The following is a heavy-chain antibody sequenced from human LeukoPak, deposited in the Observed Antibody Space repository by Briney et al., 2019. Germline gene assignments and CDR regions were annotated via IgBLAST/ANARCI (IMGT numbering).Heavy chain of an antibody. Sequence: SETLSLTCAVSGGSISSTNWWSWVRQPPGKGLEWIGEISHGGSTNYNPSLKSRVTISVDTSKNQFSLDVNSVTGADSAVYYCARWALKSAFDLWGQGTTVTVAS. CDR3: ARWALKSAFDL. J-gene: IGHJ3*01. V-gene: IGHV4-4*02. CDR1: GGSISSTNW. CDR2: ISHGGST.